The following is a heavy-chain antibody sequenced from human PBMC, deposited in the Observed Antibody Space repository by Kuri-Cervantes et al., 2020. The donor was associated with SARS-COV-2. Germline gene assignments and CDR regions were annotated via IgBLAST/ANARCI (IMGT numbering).Heavy chain of an antibody. J-gene: IGHJ4*02. CDR3: ARAIRDYYDSSAYFDY. V-gene: IGHV5-51*01. CDR2: IYPGDSDT. CDR1: GYSFTSYW. Sequence: GESLKISCQGSGYSFTSYWIGWVRQMPGKGLEWMGIIYPGDSDTRYSPSFQGQVTISADKSISTAYLQWSSLKASDTAMYYCARAIRDYYDSSAYFDYWGQGTLVTVSS. D-gene: IGHD3-22*01.